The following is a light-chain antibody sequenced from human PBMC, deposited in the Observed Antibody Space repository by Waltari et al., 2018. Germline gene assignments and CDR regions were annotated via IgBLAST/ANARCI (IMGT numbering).Light chain of an antibody. Sequence: QSVLTQPPSASGPPGQRVTISCSGSASNIGGNLVNWSPQLPGKAPNRLIYRRELHPSGVRDRVTVSKSGTSASLVISGLQYEDETDYFCASWEDSLNGHWVFGGGTKVTVL. CDR1: ASNIGGNL. CDR3: ASWEDSLNGHWV. V-gene: IGLV1-44*01. J-gene: IGLJ3*02. CDR2: RRE.